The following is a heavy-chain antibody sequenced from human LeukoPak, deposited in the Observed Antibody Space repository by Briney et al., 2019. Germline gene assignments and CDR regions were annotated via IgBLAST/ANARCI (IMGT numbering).Heavy chain of an antibody. CDR3: AVLSDYSMYYFNY. V-gene: IGHV4-39*01. CDR2: IYYSGST. D-gene: IGHD2-8*02. CDR1: GRSISSSSYY. Sequence: ADTLSLTCTVSGRSISSSSYYWGWIRQPPGRGLEWIVSIYYSGSTYYHPSLKSRVPVTVDTSHNQFSLKLSSATAADTAVYYWAVLSDYSMYYFNYWGEGTLVTVSS. J-gene: IGHJ4*02.